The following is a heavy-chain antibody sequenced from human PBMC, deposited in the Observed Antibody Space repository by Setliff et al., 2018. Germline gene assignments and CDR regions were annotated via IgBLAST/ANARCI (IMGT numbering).Heavy chain of an antibody. J-gene: IGHJ4*02. Sequence: SETLSLTCAVSGVSINSLSWWSWVRQAPGKGLEWIGEIYHDGNINFNPSVHYNPSLKSRVTMSIDKSTNQFSLKLTSMTAADTAVYYCAKGGGRYHSDSWGQGILVTVS. V-gene: IGHV4-4*02. CDR3: AKGGGRYHSDS. CDR2: IYHDGNI. CDR1: GVSINSLSW. D-gene: IGHD1-1*01.